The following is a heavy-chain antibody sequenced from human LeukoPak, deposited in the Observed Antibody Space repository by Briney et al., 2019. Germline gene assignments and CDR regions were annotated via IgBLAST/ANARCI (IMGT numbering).Heavy chain of an antibody. V-gene: IGHV3-21*01. J-gene: IGHJ6*03. CDR2: ISSSSSYI. CDR1: GFTFSTYN. CDR3: ARDGSYIYYYYYYYMGV. D-gene: IGHD1-26*01. Sequence: GGSLRLSCAASGFTFSTYNMNWVRQAPGKGLGWVSSISSSSSYIYYADSVKGRFTISRDNAKNSLYLQMNSLRPEDTAVYYCARDGSYIYYYYYYYMGVWGKGTTVTISS.